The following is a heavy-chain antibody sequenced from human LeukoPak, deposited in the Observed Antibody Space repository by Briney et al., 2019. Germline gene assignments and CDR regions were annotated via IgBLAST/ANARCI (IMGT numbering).Heavy chain of an antibody. CDR2: IYYSGST. J-gene: IGHJ4*02. CDR1: GGSISSGDYY. Sequence: SQTLSLTCTVSGGSISSGDYYWSWIRQPPGKGLEWIGYIYYSGSTYYNPSLKSRVTISVDTSKNQLSLKLSSVTAADTAVYYCATSGYDLRSFDYWGQGTLVTVSS. CDR3: ATSGYDLRSFDY. V-gene: IGHV4-30-4*01. D-gene: IGHD5-12*01.